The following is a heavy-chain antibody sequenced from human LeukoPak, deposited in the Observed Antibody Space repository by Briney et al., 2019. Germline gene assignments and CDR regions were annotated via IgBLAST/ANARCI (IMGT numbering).Heavy chain of an antibody. CDR2: ISSSGSTI. D-gene: IGHD1-26*01. V-gene: IGHV3-48*03. J-gene: IGHJ4*02. CDR3: ARDTKGGSYLVRAFDY. CDR1: GFTFSSYE. Sequence: GGSLRLSCAASGFTFSSYEMNWVRQAPGKGLEWVSYISSSGSTIYYADSVKGRFTISRDNAKNSLCLQMNSLRAEDTAVYYCARDTKGGSYLVRAFDYWGQGTLVTVSS.